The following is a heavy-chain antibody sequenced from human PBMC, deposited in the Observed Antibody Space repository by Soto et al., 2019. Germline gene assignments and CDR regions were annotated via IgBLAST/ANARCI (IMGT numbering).Heavy chain of an antibody. J-gene: IGHJ5*02. Sequence: PSETLSLTCTVSGASISSSYWSWIRQPPGKGLEWIGEIYHSGSTNYNPSLKSRVTISVDKSKNQFSLKLSSVTAADTAVYYCARDYMVRGVMRWFDPWGQGTLVTVSS. V-gene: IGHV4-59*12. CDR3: ARDYMVRGVMRWFDP. CDR2: IYHSGST. CDR1: GASISSSY. D-gene: IGHD3-10*01.